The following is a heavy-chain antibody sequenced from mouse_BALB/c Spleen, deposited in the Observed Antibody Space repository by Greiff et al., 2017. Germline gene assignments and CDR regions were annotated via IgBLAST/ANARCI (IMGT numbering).Heavy chain of an antibody. J-gene: IGHJ4*01. CDR3: ARWGASRDAMDY. CDR1: GYAFTSYN. V-gene: IGHV1S135*01. CDR2: IDPYNGGT. Sequence: VHVKQSGPELVKPGASVKVSCKASGYAFTSYNMYWVKQSHGKRLEWIGYIDPYNGGTSYNQKFKGKATLTVDKSSSTAYMHLNSLTSEDSAVYYCARWGASRDAMDYWGQGTSVTVSS.